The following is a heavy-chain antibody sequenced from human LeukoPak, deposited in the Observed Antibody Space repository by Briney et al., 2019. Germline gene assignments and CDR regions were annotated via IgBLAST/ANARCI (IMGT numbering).Heavy chain of an antibody. Sequence: PGGSLRLSCAASGFSLSDHYMDWVRQAPGKGLEWVGRTKNKVNSYTTEYEASVKGRFTISRDDSKNSLYLQMNSLKTEDTAVYYCVAMVRGVGYWGQGTLVTVSS. CDR3: VAMVRGVGY. J-gene: IGHJ4*02. CDR1: GFSLSDHY. V-gene: IGHV3-72*01. D-gene: IGHD3-10*01. CDR2: TKNKVNSYTT.